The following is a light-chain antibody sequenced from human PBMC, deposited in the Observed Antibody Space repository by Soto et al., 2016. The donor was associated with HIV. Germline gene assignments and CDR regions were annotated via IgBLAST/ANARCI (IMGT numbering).Light chain of an antibody. V-gene: IGLV3-21*03. CDR2: ADS. CDR3: QVWDSSSDHRV. CDR1: NIGSKS. Sequence: SYELTQPPSVSVAPGKTARITCGGNNIGSKSVHWYQQKPGQAPVLVVYADSDRPSGIPERFSGSNSGNMATLTISRVEAGDEADYYCQVWDSSSDHRVFGGGTKLTVL. J-gene: IGLJ3*02.